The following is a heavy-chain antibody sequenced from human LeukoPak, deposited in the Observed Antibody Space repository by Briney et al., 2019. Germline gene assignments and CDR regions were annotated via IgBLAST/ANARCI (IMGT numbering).Heavy chain of an antibody. V-gene: IGHV4-39*01. CDR3: ARSYASSGYYRSDY. CDR2: IYYSGST. CDR1: GGSISSSSYY. J-gene: IGHJ4*02. Sequence: SETLSLTCTVSGGSISSSSYYWGWIRQPPGKGLEWIGSIYYSGSTYYNPSLKSRVTISVDTSKNQFSLKLSSVTAADTAVYYCARSYASSGYYRSDYWGQGTLVTVPS. D-gene: IGHD3-22*01.